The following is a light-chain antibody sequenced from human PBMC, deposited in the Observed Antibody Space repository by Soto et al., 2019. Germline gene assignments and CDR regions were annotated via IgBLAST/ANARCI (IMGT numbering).Light chain of an antibody. CDR3: MQALQTPYT. J-gene: IGKJ2*01. CDR1: QSLLHSNGYNY. V-gene: IGKV2-28*01. CDR2: LGS. Sequence: DIVMTQSPLSLPLTPGEPASISCRSSQSLLHSNGYNYLDWYLQKPGQSPQLLIYLGSNRASGVPDSVSGSRSGTDFTLKISRFEAEDVGVYYCMQALQTPYTFGQGTKLEIK.